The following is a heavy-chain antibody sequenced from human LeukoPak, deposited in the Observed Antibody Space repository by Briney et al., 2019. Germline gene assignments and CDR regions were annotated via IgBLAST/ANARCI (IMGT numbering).Heavy chain of an antibody. CDR2: IIPILGIA. V-gene: IGHV1-69*04. CDR1: GGTFSSYT. D-gene: IGHD1-26*01. CDR3: AREGSGYYFDY. J-gene: IGHJ4*02. Sequence: SVKVSCKASGGTFSSYTISWVRQAPGQGLEWMGRIIPILGIANYAQKFQGRVTITADKSTSTAYMELSSLRSEDTAVYYCAREGSGYYFDYWGQGTLVTVSS.